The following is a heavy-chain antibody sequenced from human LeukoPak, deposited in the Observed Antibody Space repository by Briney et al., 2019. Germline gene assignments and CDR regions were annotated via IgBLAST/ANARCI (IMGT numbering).Heavy chain of an antibody. CDR1: GFTFTTYW. CDR3: ARGGSYLSAFDI. V-gene: IGHV3-7*03. CDR2: IKQDGTEK. Sequence: GGSLRLSCAASGFTFTTYWMSWVRQAPGKGLEWVANIKQDGTEKYYVDSVKGRFTISRDNAKNSLYLQTNSLRAEDTAVYYCARGGSYLSAFDIWGQGTMVTVSS. J-gene: IGHJ3*02. D-gene: IGHD1-26*01.